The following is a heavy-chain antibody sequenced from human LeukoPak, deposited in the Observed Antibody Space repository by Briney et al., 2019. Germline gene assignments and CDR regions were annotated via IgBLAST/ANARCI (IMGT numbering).Heavy chain of an antibody. CDR2: ITSSSSYR. V-gene: IGHV3-21*01. CDR1: GLTFTSYS. CDR3: ARDLEQSEYYHYGMDV. D-gene: IGHD6-19*01. J-gene: IGHJ6*02. Sequence: GGSLRLSCTASGLTFTSYSMNWVRQAPGKGLEWVSCITSSSSYRYYADPVKGRFTISRDNAKNSLYLQLNSLRAEDTAVYYCARDLEQSEYYHYGMDVWGQGTTVTVSS.